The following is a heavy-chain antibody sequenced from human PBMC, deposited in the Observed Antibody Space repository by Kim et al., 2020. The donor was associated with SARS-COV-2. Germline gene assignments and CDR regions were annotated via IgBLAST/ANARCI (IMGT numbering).Heavy chain of an antibody. D-gene: IGHD6-13*01. CDR2: IFQSGSP. J-gene: IGHJ4*02. CDR3: AKLITAANTDF. CDR1: GGSISSGDY. Sequence: SETLSLTCAVSGGSISSGDYWSWVRQSPGKGLEWIGEIFQSGSPNYNPSFKSRVTISVDRSRTQFSLKLNSVTAADTAVYYCAKLITAANTDFWGQGTLVTVSS. V-gene: IGHV4-4*02.